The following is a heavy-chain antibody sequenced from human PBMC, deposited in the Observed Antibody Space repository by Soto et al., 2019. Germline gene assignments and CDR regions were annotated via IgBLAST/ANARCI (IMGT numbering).Heavy chain of an antibody. V-gene: IGHV4-59*01. CDR1: GGSIRNYY. J-gene: IGHJ5*02. CDR3: ARDPAP. Sequence: PSETLSLTCTVSGGSIRNYYWSWIRQPPGKGLEWIGYIYYSGSTNYNPSLKSRVTISVDTSKNQFSLKLNSVTAADTAVYYCARDPAPWGQGTLVTVSS. CDR2: IYYSGST.